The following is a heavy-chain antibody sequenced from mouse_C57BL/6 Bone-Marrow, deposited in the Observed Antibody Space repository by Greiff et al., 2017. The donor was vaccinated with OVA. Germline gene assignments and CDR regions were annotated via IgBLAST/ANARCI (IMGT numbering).Heavy chain of an antibody. CDR3: TRSSYDYEVDY. J-gene: IGHJ4*01. Sequence: VQLQQSGAELVRPGASVTLSCKASGYTFTDYEMHWVKQTPVHGLEWIGAIDPETGVTAYNQKSKGKAILTADKSSSTAYMELRSLTSEDSAVYYCTRSSYDYEVDYWGQGTSVTVSS. D-gene: IGHD2-4*01. CDR2: IDPETGVT. V-gene: IGHV1-15*01. CDR1: GYTFTDYE.